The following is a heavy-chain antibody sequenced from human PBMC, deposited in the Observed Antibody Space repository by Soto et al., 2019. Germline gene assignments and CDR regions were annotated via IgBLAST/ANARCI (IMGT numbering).Heavy chain of an antibody. Sequence: ESGPTLVNPTHPLTVTCTFPGFSLTTTGAGVGWIRQSPGKAPEWLALISRNDEKRYNPGXXSRLTITKHTSKKQVVLTMTQLDPVDAATYLCAHRYGGNFYSWYLVSWRQGTVVAVAS. CDR1: GFSLTTTGAG. CDR2: ISRNDEK. V-gene: IGHV2-5*01. CDR3: AHRYGGNFYSWYLVS. J-gene: IGHJ4*02. D-gene: IGHD4-17*01.